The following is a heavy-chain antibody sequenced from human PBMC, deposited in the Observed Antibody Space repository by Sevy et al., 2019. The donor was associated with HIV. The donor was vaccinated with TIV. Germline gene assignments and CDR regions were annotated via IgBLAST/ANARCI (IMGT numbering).Heavy chain of an antibody. CDR1: GFTFRNYA. J-gene: IGHJ5*02. CDR3: DGAYCHGGSCCPPNWFDP. Sequence: GGSLRLSCAASGFTFRNYAMSWVRQAPGKGLEWVSAISQSGDNTYYADSVKGRFTISRDKSTNTLYLQMKSLRAEDNAVSDCDGAYCHGGSCCPPNWFDPWGQGTLVTVSS. V-gene: IGHV3-23*01. CDR2: ISQSGDNT. D-gene: IGHD2-15*01.